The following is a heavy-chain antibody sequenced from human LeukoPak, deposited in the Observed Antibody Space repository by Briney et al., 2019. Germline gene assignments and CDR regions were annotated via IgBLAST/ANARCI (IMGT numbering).Heavy chain of an antibody. J-gene: IGHJ4*02. CDR3: AKPANPSYYDILTGYYSYFDY. CDR1: GFTFSSYA. Sequence: PGGSLRLSCAASGFTFSSYAMSWVRQAPGKGLEWVSAISGSGGSTYYADSVKGRFTISRDNSKNTLYLQMNSLRAEDTAVYYCAKPANPSYYDILTGYYSYFDYWGQGTLVTVSS. V-gene: IGHV3-23*01. D-gene: IGHD3-9*01. CDR2: ISGSGGST.